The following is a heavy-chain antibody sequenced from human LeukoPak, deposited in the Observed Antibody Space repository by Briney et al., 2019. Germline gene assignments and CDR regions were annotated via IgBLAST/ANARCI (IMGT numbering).Heavy chain of an antibody. J-gene: IGHJ4*02. CDR1: GGTFSSYA. CDR2: IIPIFGTA. CDR3: ARDPVGISRGGYFDY. V-gene: IGHV1-69*05. D-gene: IGHD3-10*01. Sequence: ASVKVSCKASGGTFSSYAISWVRQAPGQGLEWMGGIIPIFGTANYAQKFQGRVTITTDESTSTAYMELSSLRSEATAVYYCARDPVGISRGGYFDYWGQGTLVTVSS.